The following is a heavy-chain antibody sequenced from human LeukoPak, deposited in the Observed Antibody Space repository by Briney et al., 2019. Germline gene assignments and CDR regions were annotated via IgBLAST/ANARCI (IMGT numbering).Heavy chain of an antibody. Sequence: PSETLSLTCTVSGGSISGYYWSWIRQRSGRGLEWIGYIYYSGSTNYNPPLKSRVNLSVDTSNNQFSLKLNSVTAADTAVYYCARNGPPYYYYYMDVWGKGTTVTVSS. CDR1: GGSISGYY. CDR3: ARNGPPYYYYYMDV. CDR2: IYYSGST. D-gene: IGHD1-14*01. V-gene: IGHV4-59*01. J-gene: IGHJ6*03.